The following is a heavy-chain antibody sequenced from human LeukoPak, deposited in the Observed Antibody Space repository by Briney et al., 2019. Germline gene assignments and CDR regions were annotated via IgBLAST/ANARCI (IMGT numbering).Heavy chain of an antibody. CDR3: ARESWFGELYYFEK. Sequence: GGSLRLSCAASGFTFRSYAMTWVRQAPGKGLEWVSTISGSGESTYYADAVKGRFTISRDNSKNTLFVQLNSLRAEDTALYYCARESWFGELYYFEKWGQGTLVTVSS. D-gene: IGHD3-10*01. CDR1: GFTFRSYA. V-gene: IGHV3-23*01. J-gene: IGHJ4*02. CDR2: ISGSGEST.